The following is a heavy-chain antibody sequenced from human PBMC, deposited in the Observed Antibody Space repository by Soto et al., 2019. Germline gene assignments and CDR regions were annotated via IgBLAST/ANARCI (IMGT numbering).Heavy chain of an antibody. CDR3: ARGVDAVVFT. V-gene: IGHV1-18*01. Sequence: QVQLVQSGAEVKKPGASVKVSCKASGYTFPSYGINWVRQAAGQGLEWMGWISTENGKANYAQNLQGRVTMTTDTSTSTAYMELRSMSSDDTAMYYGARGVDAVVFTWGEGNVVTVSS. CDR2: ISTENGKA. J-gene: IGHJ5*02. D-gene: IGHD3-3*01. CDR1: GYTFPSYG.